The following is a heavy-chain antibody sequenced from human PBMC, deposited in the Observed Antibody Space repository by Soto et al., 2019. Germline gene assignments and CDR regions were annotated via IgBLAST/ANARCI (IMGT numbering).Heavy chain of an antibody. V-gene: IGHV1-69*13. CDR3: ARDYTAMVLMDAFDS. D-gene: IGHD5-18*01. CDR1: GGTFSSYA. CDR2: IIPIFGTA. Sequence: SVKVSCKASGGTFSSYAISWVRPAPGQGLEWMGGIIPIFGTANYAQKFQGRVTITADESTSTAYMELSSLRSEDTAVYYCARDYTAMVLMDAFDSWGQGTMVTVSS. J-gene: IGHJ3*02.